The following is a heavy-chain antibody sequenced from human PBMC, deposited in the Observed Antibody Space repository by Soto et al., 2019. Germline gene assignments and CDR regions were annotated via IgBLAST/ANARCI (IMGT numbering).Heavy chain of an antibody. CDR3: ASTPKWLQFHFDS. CDR1: GNSFTKYW. J-gene: IGHJ4*02. Sequence: PGESLKISCKYSGNSFTKYWLNWVRQMPGKGLEWVGRIDPSDSSTKSSPSFQGHVTISGDKSIRTAYLQWTGLQTSDTAMYYCASTPKWLQFHFDSWGQGTLVTVSS. V-gene: IGHV5-10-1*01. CDR2: IDPSDSST. D-gene: IGHD5-12*01.